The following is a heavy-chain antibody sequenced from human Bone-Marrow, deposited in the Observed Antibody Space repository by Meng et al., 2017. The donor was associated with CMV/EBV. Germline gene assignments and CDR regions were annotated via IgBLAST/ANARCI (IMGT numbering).Heavy chain of an antibody. CDR2: IYYSGST. CDR1: GGSISSSRYY. J-gene: IGHJ6*02. V-gene: IGHV4-39*01. D-gene: IGHD4-11*01. Sequence: SETLSLTCTVSGGSISSSRYYWGWIRQPPGKGLEWIGTIYYSGSTYYNPSLKSRVTISVDTSKNHFSLRLSSVTAADTAVYYCASGSDYSNYYYYYGMDVWGQGTTVTVSS. CDR3: ASGSDYSNYYYYYGMDV.